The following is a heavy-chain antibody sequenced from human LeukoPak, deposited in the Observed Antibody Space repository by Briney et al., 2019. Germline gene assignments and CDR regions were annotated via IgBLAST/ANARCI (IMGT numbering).Heavy chain of an antibody. CDR1: GFTFSIYN. V-gene: IGHV3-21*01. CDR3: VKGLIYSSDWYEIRSGLVEDF. Sequence: GGSLRLSCAASGFTFSIYNMNWVRQAPGKGLEWVSSISSSSSYIYYADSVKGRFAISRDNSKNMLFLQMNSLRDEDTAVYYCVKGLIYSSDWYEIRSGLVEDFWGQGTLVTVSS. D-gene: IGHD1-1*01. J-gene: IGHJ4*02. CDR2: ISSSSSYI.